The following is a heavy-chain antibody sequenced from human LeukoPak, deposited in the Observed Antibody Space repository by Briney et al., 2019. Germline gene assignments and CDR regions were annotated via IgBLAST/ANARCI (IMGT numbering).Heavy chain of an antibody. CDR3: ARHEAAAAGTPLDY. V-gene: IGHV4-34*01. CDR2: IYYSGST. CDR1: GGSFSGYY. J-gene: IGHJ4*02. Sequence: SETLSLTCAVYGGSFSGYYWSWIRQPPGKGLEWIGSIYYSGSTYYNPSLKSRVTISVDTSKNQFSLKLSSVTAADTAVYYCARHEAAAAGTPLDYWGQGTLVTVSS. D-gene: IGHD6-13*01.